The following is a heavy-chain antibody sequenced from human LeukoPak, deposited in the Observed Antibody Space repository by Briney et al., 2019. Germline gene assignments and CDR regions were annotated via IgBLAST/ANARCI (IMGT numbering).Heavy chain of an antibody. D-gene: IGHD2-2*01. J-gene: IGHJ4*02. Sequence: GGSLRLSCSASGLTFSSYAMHWVRQAPGKGLEYVSAISSNGGSTYYADSVKGRFTISRDNSKNTLYLQMSSLRAEDTAVYYCVKVGKYCSSTSCYVRHYYFDYWGQGTLVTVSS. V-gene: IGHV3-64D*06. CDR1: GLTFSSYA. CDR2: ISSNGGST. CDR3: VKVGKYCSSTSCYVRHYYFDY.